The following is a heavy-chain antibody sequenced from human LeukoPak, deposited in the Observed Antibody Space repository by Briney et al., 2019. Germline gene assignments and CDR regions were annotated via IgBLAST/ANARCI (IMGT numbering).Heavy chain of an antibody. Sequence: SETLSLTCTVSGGSISSYYWSWIRQPPGKGLEWIGYIYYSGSTNYNPSLKSRVTISVDTSKNQFSLKLSSVTAADTAVYYCARVVGFNYGVPPGPYWYFDLWGRGTLVTVSS. CDR2: IYYSGST. V-gene: IGHV4-59*01. J-gene: IGHJ2*01. D-gene: IGHD4-17*01. CDR3: ARVVGFNYGVPPGPYWYFDL. CDR1: GGSISSYY.